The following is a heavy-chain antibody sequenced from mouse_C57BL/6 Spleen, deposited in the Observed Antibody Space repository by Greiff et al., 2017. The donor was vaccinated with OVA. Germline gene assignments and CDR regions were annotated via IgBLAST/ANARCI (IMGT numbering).Heavy chain of an antibody. CDR3: AKTDYGNYVEAMDY. Sequence: VQLQQPGAELVKPGASVKMSCKASGYTFTSYWITWVKQRPGQGLEWIGDIYPGSGSTNYNEKFKSKATLTVDTSSSTAYMQLSSLTSEDTAVYYGAKTDYGNYVEAMDYWGKGTSVTVSS. J-gene: IGHJ4*01. V-gene: IGHV1-55*01. CDR2: IYPGSGST. D-gene: IGHD2-1*01. CDR1: GYTFTSYW.